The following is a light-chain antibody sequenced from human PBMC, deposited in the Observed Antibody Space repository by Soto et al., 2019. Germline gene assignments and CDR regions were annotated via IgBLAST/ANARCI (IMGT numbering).Light chain of an antibody. Sequence: DIVLTQSPGTLSLSPGERASLSCRASQSFSGSLAWSQQRPGQAPRLLIYTTSNRATDIPDRFSGSGSGTDFTLTISRLEPEDFAVYYCQQYGSSPWTFGQGTKVEIK. V-gene: IGKV3-20*01. CDR3: QQYGSSPWT. J-gene: IGKJ1*01. CDR1: QSFSGS. CDR2: TTS.